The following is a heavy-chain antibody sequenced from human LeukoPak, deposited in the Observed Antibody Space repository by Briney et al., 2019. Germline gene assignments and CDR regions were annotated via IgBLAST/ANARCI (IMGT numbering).Heavy chain of an antibody. CDR2: IKHDGSEK. J-gene: IGHJ4*02. CDR3: ARGVMRYCSGGSCAYFDN. CDR1: GFTFSSYW. V-gene: IGHV3-7*01. D-gene: IGHD2-15*01. Sequence: GGSLRLSCAASGFTFSSYWMSWVRQAPGKGLEWVANIKHDGSEKYYVDSVKGRFTISRDNAKNSLYLQMNSLRAEDTAVYYCARGVMRYCSGGSCAYFDNWGQGTLVTVSS.